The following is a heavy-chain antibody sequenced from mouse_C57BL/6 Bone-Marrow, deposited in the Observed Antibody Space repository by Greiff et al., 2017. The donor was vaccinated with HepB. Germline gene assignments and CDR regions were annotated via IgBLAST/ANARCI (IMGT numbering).Heavy chain of an antibody. J-gene: IGHJ1*03. Sequence: VQLQQSGPELVKPGASVKISCKASGYTFTDYYMNWVKQSHGKSLEWIGDINPNNGGTSYNQKFKGKATLTVDKSSSTTCMELRSLTSEDSAVYYCARYYGSSDGYFDVWGTGTTVTVSS. D-gene: IGHD1-1*01. V-gene: IGHV1-26*01. CDR2: INPNNGGT. CDR1: GYTFTDYY. CDR3: ARYYGSSDGYFDV.